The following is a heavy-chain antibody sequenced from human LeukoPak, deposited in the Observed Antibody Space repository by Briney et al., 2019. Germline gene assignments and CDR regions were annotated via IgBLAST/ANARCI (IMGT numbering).Heavy chain of an antibody. D-gene: IGHD3-10*01. Sequence: ASVKVSCKASGYTFTDYYMHWVRQAPGQGLEWMGWINPKSGGTNYAQKFQGRVTMTRDTSISTVYMELSRLRSDDTAVYYCARGRSDRLWFGESIRNSYYYMDVWGKGTTVTISS. CDR3: ARGRSDRLWFGESIRNSYYYMDV. CDR2: INPKSGGT. V-gene: IGHV1-2*02. CDR1: GYTFTDYY. J-gene: IGHJ6*03.